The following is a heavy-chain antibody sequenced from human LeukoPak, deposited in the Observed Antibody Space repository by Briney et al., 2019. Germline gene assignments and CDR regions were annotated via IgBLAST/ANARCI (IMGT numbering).Heavy chain of an antibody. CDR3: ARRVGGSSSMDV. CDR2: IKPDGSDK. J-gene: IGHJ6*04. D-gene: IGHD6-13*01. V-gene: IGHV3-7*03. Sequence: GGSLRLSCAASGFTFTNYWMTWVRQAPGKGLEWVANIKPDGSDKNYVDSVKGRFTISRDNAKNSLYLQMNSLRAEDTATYYCARRVGGSSSMDVWGEGTTVTVSS. CDR1: GFTFTNYW.